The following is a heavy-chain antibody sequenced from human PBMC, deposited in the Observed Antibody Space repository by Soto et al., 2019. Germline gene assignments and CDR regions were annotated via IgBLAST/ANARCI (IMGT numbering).Heavy chain of an antibody. V-gene: IGHV4-34*01. Sequence: SETLSLTCAVYGGSFSGYYWDWIRQPPGKGLEWIGEINPDGATNYTPSLRGRVTISIDTSRNQFSLKLSSVTAADTAVYYCARGQRSDPFFDSWGQGTPVTVSS. CDR3: ARGQRSDPFFDS. CDR1: GGSFSGYY. J-gene: IGHJ4*02. CDR2: INPDGAT.